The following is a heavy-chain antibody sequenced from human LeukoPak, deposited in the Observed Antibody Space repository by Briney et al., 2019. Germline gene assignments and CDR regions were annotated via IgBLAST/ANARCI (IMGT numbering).Heavy chain of an antibody. Sequence: SETLSLTCTVSGGSIRNYYWSWIRQPPGKGLEWLGHIYYSGSTNYNPSLKSRVTISVDTSKNQFSLKLTSVTAADTAVYYCARVYSYGSGSLPWFDPWGQGTLVTVSS. CDR1: GGSIRNYY. CDR2: IYYSGST. V-gene: IGHV4-59*01. D-gene: IGHD3-10*01. J-gene: IGHJ5*02. CDR3: ARVYSYGSGSLPWFDP.